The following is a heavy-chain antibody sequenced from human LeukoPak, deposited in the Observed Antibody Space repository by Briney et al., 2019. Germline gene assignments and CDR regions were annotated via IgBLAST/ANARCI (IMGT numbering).Heavy chain of an antibody. V-gene: IGHV3-23*01. CDR3: AKELVVVVAANVDY. J-gene: IGHJ4*02. D-gene: IGHD2-15*01. CDR2: ISGGGGST. Sequence: GGSLRLSCAASGFTFSSYAMSWVRHAPGKGLEWVSAISGGGGSTYYADSVKGRFTISRDNSKNTLYLQMNSLRAEDRAVYYCAKELVVVVAANVDYWGQGTLVTVSS. CDR1: GFTFSSYA.